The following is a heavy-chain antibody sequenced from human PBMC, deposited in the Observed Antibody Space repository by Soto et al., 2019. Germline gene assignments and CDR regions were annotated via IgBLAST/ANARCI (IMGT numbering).Heavy chain of an antibody. CDR1: GYTFTNYG. CDR3: ARVRKLVGYFYYYLDV. CDR2: ISAYNGNT. J-gene: IGHJ6*03. D-gene: IGHD6-6*01. Sequence: QVQLLQSGAEVKKPGASVKVSCKASGYTFTNYGITWVRQAPGQGLEWMGWISAYNGNTHYTQRLQGRVTMTTDTSTRTAYRELRGLRSNETAVYYCARVRKLVGYFYYYLDVWGKGTTVTVSS. V-gene: IGHV1-18*01.